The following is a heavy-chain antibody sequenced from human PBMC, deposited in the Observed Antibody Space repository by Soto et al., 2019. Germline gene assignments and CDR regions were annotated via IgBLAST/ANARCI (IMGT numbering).Heavy chain of an antibody. CDR1: GFTVSSNY. J-gene: IGHJ6*02. Sequence: GGSLRLSCAASGFTVSSNYMSWVRQAPGKGLEWVSVIYSGGSTYYADSVKGRFTISRDNSKNTLYLQMNSLRAEDTAVYYCARGNPSKYSSGWNYGMDVWGQGTTVRLL. V-gene: IGHV3-53*01. CDR2: IYSGGST. D-gene: IGHD6-19*01. CDR3: ARGNPSKYSSGWNYGMDV.